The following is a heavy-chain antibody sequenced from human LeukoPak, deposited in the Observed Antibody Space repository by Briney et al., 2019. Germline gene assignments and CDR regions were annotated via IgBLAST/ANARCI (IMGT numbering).Heavy chain of an antibody. J-gene: IGHJ4*02. D-gene: IGHD4-23*01. CDR2: INHSGST. V-gene: IGHV4-34*01. CDR3: ARVRGVTPGLDY. Sequence: SETLSLTCAVYGGSFSGYYWRWIRQPPGKGLEWIGEINHSGSTNYNPSLKSRVTISVDTSKNQFTLKLSSVTAADTAVYYCARVRGVTPGLDYWGQGTLVTVSS. CDR1: GGSFSGYY.